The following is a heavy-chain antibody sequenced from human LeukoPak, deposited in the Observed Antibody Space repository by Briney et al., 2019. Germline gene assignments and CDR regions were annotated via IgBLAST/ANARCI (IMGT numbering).Heavy chain of an antibody. D-gene: IGHD3-10*01. V-gene: IGHV3-33*01. CDR3: ARDGSGDYFDY. Sequence: GRSLRLSCAASGFTFSSYGMHWVRQAPGKGLEWVAVIWYDGSNKYYADSVKGRFTISRDNSKNTLYLQMNSLRAEDTAVYYCARDGSGDYFDYRGQGTLVTVSS. CDR1: GFTFSSYG. J-gene: IGHJ4*02. CDR2: IWYDGSNK.